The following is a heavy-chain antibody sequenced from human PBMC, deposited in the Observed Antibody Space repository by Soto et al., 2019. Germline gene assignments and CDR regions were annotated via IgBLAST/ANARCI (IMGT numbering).Heavy chain of an antibody. V-gene: IGHV1-3*01. Sequence: QVHLVQSGAEVKKPGASVKVSCKASGYTFTSYAMHWVRQAPGQRLEWMGWINAGNGNTKYSQKFQGRVTITRDTSASSAYMELSSLRSEDTAVYYCARGPGGPDGPGDYWGQGTLVTVSS. CDR2: INAGNGNT. D-gene: IGHD2-15*01. J-gene: IGHJ4*02. CDR3: ARGPGGPDGPGDY. CDR1: GYTFTSYA.